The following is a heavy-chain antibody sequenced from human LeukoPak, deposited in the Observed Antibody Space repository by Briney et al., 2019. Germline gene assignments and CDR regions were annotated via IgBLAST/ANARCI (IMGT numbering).Heavy chain of an antibody. Sequence: GGSLRLSCAASGFTFSSYAMSWVRQAPGKGLEWVSAISGSGGSTYYADSVKGRFTISRDNSKNTLYLQVNSLRAEDTAVYYCAKDSARTLITMVRGVAYPLVWGQGTLVTVSS. CDR2: ISGSGGST. CDR3: AKDSARTLITMVRGVAYPLV. J-gene: IGHJ4*02. V-gene: IGHV3-23*01. D-gene: IGHD3-10*01. CDR1: GFTFSSYA.